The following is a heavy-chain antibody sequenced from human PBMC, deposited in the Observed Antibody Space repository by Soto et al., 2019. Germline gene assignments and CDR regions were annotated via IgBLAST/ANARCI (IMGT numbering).Heavy chain of an antibody. V-gene: IGHV3-30-3*01. Sequence: QVQLVESGGGVVQPGRSLRLSCAASGFTFSSYAMHWVRQAPGKGLEWVAVISYDGSNKYYADSVKGRFTISRDNSENTLYLQMNSLRAEDTAVYYCARDYDYGSYYFDYWGQGTLVTVSS. CDR2: ISYDGSNK. CDR1: GFTFSSYA. D-gene: IGHD3-16*01. CDR3: ARDYDYGSYYFDY. J-gene: IGHJ4*02.